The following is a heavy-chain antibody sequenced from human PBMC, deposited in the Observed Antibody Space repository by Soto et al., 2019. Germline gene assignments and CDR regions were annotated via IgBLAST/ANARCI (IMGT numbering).Heavy chain of an antibody. Sequence: PGGSLRLSCAASGVPVSSNYMSWVRQAPGKGLEWVSVIYSGGTTYYADSVKGRFTISRDNSKNTLYLQMNSLRAEDTAVYYCARNGDSSDYRGWFDPWGQGTLVTVSS. CDR1: GVPVSSNY. CDR3: ARNGDSSDYRGWFDP. D-gene: IGHD3-22*01. J-gene: IGHJ5*02. CDR2: IYSGGTT. V-gene: IGHV3-66*01.